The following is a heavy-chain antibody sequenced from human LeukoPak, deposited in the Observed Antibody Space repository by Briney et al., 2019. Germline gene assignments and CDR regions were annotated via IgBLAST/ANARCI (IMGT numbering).Heavy chain of an antibody. CDR1: GFTFSSYG. V-gene: IGHV3-30*02. CDR3: AKALNYYDSSGNDY. CDR2: IRCDGSNK. Sequence: GGFLRLSCAASGFTFSSYGMHWVRQAPGKGLEWVAFIRCDGSNKYYADSVKGRFTISRDNSKNTLYLQMNSLRAEDTAVYYCAKALNYYDSSGNDYWGQGTLVTVSS. J-gene: IGHJ4*02. D-gene: IGHD3-22*01.